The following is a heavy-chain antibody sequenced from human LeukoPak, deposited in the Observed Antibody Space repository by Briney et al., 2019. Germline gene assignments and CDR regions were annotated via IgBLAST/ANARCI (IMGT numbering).Heavy chain of an antibody. CDR3: APLGYCSDTSCSDTDY. CDR2: ITSRSDGGTT. Sequence: GGSLRLSCAASGFSFINAWMTWVRQAPGKGLEWVGRITSRSDGGTTDYAAPVKGRFTISRDDSKNTLYLQMNSLKTEDTAVYYCAPLGYCSDTSCSDTDYWGQGTLVTVSS. CDR1: GFSFINAW. D-gene: IGHD2-2*01. V-gene: IGHV3-15*01. J-gene: IGHJ4*02.